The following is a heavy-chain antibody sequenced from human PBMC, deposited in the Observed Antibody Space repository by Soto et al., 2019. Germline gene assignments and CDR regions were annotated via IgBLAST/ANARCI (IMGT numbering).Heavy chain of an antibody. CDR3: ARYGTRGDW. J-gene: IGHJ5*01. CDR1: GFNFRMYE. Sequence: GGYLRLSCQASGFNFRMYEMHWVRKAPGKGLEWVSYISSSGLTTYYADFAEGRFTISRDNAKDSLYLHLTSLRVGDTAVYYYARYGTRGDWWALGTQVTDSS. CDR2: ISSSGLTT. V-gene: IGHV3-48*03. D-gene: IGHD3-10*01.